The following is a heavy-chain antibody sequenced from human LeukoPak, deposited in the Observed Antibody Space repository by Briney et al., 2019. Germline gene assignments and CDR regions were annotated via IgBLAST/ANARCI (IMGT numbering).Heavy chain of an antibody. D-gene: IGHD1-1*01. CDR2: IYYSGST. J-gene: IGHJ4*02. CDR1: GGSISSYY. V-gene: IGHV4-59*01. Sequence: SETLSLTCTVSGGSISSYYWSWIRQPPGKGLEWIGYIYYSGSTNYNPSLKSRVTISVDTSKNQFSLKLSSVTAADTAVYYCARAGNNWSFDYWGQGTLVTVSS. CDR3: ARAGNNWSFDY.